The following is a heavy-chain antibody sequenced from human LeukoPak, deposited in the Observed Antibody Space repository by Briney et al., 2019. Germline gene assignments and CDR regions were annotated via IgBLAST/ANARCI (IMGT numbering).Heavy chain of an antibody. Sequence: GKSLKISCKGSGYNFTNYWIGLVRQMPGKGLEWMVIIDPGDSDTRYSPSFQGQVTISVDKSISTAYLQCSSLKASDTAIYYCPRLSSSGWYLWFDYWGQGTLVTVSS. CDR1: GYNFTNYW. D-gene: IGHD6-19*01. V-gene: IGHV5-51*01. J-gene: IGHJ4*02. CDR2: IDPGDSDT. CDR3: PRLSSSGWYLWFDY.